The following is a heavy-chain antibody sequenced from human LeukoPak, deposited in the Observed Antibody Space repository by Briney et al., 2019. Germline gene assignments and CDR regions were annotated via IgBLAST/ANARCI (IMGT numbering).Heavy chain of an antibody. D-gene: IGHD6-13*01. CDR2: IYYSGST. Sequence: SSETLSLTCTASGGSISSSSYYWGWIRQPPGKGLEWIGSIYYSGSTYYNPSLKSRVTISVDTSKNQFSLKLSSVTAADTAVYYCARGIAAAGSGYFDYWGQGTLVTVSS. V-gene: IGHV4-39*07. CDR1: GGSISSSSYY. J-gene: IGHJ4*02. CDR3: ARGIAAAGSGYFDY.